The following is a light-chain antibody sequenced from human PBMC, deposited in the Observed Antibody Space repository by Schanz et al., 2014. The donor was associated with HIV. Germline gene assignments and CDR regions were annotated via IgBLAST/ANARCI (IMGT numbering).Light chain of an antibody. J-gene: IGLJ2*01. CDR3: QSYDSSHVV. CDR1: SSNIGAGYD. CDR2: GNN. V-gene: IGLV1-40*01. Sequence: QSVLTQPPSVSGAPGQGITISCTGTSSNIGAGYDVHWYQHLPGRAPKLLIYGNNNRPSGVPDRFSGSKSGTSASLAITGLQAEDEADYYCQSYDSSHVVFGGGTKLTVL.